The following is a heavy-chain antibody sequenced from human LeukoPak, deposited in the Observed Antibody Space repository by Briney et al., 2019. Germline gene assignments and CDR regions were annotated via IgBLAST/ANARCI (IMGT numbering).Heavy chain of an antibody. V-gene: IGHV3-15*01. Sequence: GGSLRLSCAASGFTLSNAWMSCVREAPGKGLEWVGRIKSKTEGGTTDYAAPVKGKFTISRDDSKNTLYLQMNSLKTEDTAVYYCTTDWDDAFDIWGQGTMVTVSS. CDR2: IKSKTEGGTT. CDR1: GFTLSNAW. J-gene: IGHJ3*02. CDR3: TTDWDDAFDI. D-gene: IGHD1-26*01.